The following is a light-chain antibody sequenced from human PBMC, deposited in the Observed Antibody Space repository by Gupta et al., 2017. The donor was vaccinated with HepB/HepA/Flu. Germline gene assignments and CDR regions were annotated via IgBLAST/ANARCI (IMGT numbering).Light chain of an antibody. CDR3: NARDSSGNHLL. CDR1: RLRSYY. CDR2: GEN. V-gene: IGLV3-19*01. J-gene: IGLJ3*02. Sequence: SSELTHDPAVSVALGQTVRLTCQGDRLRSYYASWYRQKPGQAHVLVDYGENKRPSGIPDRFAGYNAGITASLTITGAQAEDEAYYYGNARDSSGNHLLFGGGTKLTVL.